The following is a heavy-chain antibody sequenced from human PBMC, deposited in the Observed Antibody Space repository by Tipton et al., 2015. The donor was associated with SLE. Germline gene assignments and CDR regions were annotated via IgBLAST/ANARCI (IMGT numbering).Heavy chain of an antibody. Sequence: QLVQSGGGLVKPGGSLRLSCAASGFTFSSYSMNWVRQAPGKGLEWVSSISSSSSYIYYADSVKGRFTISRDNAKNSLYLQMNSLRAEDTAVYYCARAPTDYGDYRPSWGQGTLVTVSS. CDR2: ISSSSSYI. CDR1: GFTFSSYS. CDR3: ARAPTDYGDYRPS. J-gene: IGHJ5*02. V-gene: IGHV3-21*01. D-gene: IGHD4-17*01.